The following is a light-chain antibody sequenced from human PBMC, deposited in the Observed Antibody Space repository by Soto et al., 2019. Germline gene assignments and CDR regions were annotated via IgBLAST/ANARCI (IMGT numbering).Light chain of an antibody. CDR3: QQYGSSPWT. Sequence: EIGLTQSPATLSFSPGESATLSCRASHSVSSNWLAWHQQRPGQAPRLLIYGGSIRATGIPDRFRGSGSATDFTLTISGLEPEDFAVYYCQQYGSSPWTFGQGTKVDIK. J-gene: IGKJ1*01. CDR1: HSVSSNW. CDR2: GGS. V-gene: IGKV3-20*01.